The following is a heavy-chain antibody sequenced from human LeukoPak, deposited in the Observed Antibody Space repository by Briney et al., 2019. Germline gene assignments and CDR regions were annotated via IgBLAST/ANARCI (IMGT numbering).Heavy chain of an antibody. CDR2: IIPIFGTA. J-gene: IGHJ6*03. Sequence: SVKVSCKASGYTFTSYGISWVRQAPGQGLEWMGGIIPIFGTANYAQKFQGRVTITADESTSTAYMELSSLRSEDTAVYYCARDFRDDDFWSGYYRGYYYYYMDVWGKGTTVTVSS. CDR1: GYTFTSYG. D-gene: IGHD3-3*01. CDR3: ARDFRDDDFWSGYYRGYYYYYMDV. V-gene: IGHV1-69*13.